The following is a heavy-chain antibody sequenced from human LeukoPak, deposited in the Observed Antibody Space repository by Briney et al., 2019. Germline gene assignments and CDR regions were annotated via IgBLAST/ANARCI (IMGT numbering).Heavy chain of an antibody. CDR1: GGTFISYA. V-gene: IGHV1-69*13. CDR3: ARIVMVRGIARWFDP. J-gene: IGHJ5*02. CDR2: IIPIFGTA. Sequence: ASVKVSCKASGGTFISYAISWVRQALGQGLEWMGGIIPIFGTANYAQKFQGRVTITADESTSTAYMELSSLRSEDTAVYYCARIVMVRGIARWFDPWGQGTLVTVSS. D-gene: IGHD3-10*01.